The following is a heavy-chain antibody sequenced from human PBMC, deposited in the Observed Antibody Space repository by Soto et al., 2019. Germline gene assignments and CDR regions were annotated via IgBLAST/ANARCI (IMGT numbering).Heavy chain of an antibody. CDR2: ITYDGSNK. J-gene: IGHJ4*02. CDR1: GFTFRSYD. D-gene: IGHD3-3*01. CDR3: VRLQYDFGDQ. V-gene: IGHV3-30*03. Sequence: QVQLVESGGGVVQPGRSLRLSCVVSGFTFRSYDMHWVRQAPGKGLEWVALITYDGSNKYYADSVKGRFTDSRDNSKNTQYLQMHSLRAEDSAVYYCVRLQYDFGDQWGQGTLVTVSS.